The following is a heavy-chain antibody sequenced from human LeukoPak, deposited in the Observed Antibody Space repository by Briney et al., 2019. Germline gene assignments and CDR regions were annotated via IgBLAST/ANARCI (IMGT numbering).Heavy chain of an antibody. CDR3: ASAAGPFDN. CDR2: IWFDGSIK. J-gene: IGHJ4*02. V-gene: IGHV3-33*01. D-gene: IGHD6-13*01. CDR1: GLAFSSYG. Sequence: PGGSLRLSCAASGLAFSSYGMHWVRQAPGKGPEWVAVIWFDGSIKYYADSVKDRFTISRDNSKNTLYLQMNSLRAEDTAVYYCASAAGPFDNWGQGTLVTVSS.